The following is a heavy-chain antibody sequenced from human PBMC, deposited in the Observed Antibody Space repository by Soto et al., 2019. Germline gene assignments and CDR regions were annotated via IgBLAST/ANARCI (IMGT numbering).Heavy chain of an antibody. CDR1: GYTFTRYY. CDR3: ARGHCRGPTGPLYYYYGMDV. J-gene: IGHJ6*02. D-gene: IGHD2-15*01. V-gene: IGHV1-46*01. CDR2: INPNSGFT. Sequence: ASVKVSCKASGYTFTRYYIHWVRQAPGQGLAWMAIINPNSGFTSLAQKFQGRVTMTRDTCRSTVYMALSSLRSADTALYFGARGHCRGPTGPLYYYYGMDVWGQGTTVTVAS.